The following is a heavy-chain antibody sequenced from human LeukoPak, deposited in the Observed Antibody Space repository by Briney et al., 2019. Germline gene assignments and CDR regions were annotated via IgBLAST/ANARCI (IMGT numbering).Heavy chain of an antibody. Sequence: GGSLRLSCAASGFTFSNYAMSWVRQAPGKRLEWGSAISGSGGSTYYAESVKGRFTISRDNSKNTLYLQMNSLRAEDTAVYYCAKDPLVNSQEYFDYWGQGTLVTVSS. V-gene: IGHV3-23*01. J-gene: IGHJ4*02. CDR3: AKDPLVNSQEYFDY. CDR1: GFTFSNYA. D-gene: IGHD2/OR15-2a*01. CDR2: ISGSGGST.